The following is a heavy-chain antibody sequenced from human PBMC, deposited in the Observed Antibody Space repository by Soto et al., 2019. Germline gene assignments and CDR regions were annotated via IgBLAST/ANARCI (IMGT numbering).Heavy chain of an antibody. D-gene: IGHD3-9*01. CDR3: AKESRYFDWLSHYYYYMDV. V-gene: IGHV3-30*18. J-gene: IGHJ6*03. CDR2: ISYDGSNK. Sequence: QVQLVESGGGVVQPGRSLRLSCAASGFTFSSYGMHWVRQAPGKGLEWVAVISYDGSNKYYADSVKGRFTISRDNSKNTLYLQMNSLRAEDTAVYYCAKESRYFDWLSHYYYYMDVWGKWTTVTVSS. CDR1: GFTFSSYG.